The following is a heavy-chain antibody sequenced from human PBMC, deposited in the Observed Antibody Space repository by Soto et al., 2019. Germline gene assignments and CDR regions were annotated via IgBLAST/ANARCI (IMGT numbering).Heavy chain of an antibody. CDR2: IYTSGST. V-gene: IGHV4-4*07. CDR1: GSSISSYY. D-gene: IGHD6-13*01. Sequence: SETLSLTCTVSGSSISSYYWSWIRQPAGKGLEWIGRIYTSGSTNYNPSLKSRVTMSVDTSKNQFSLKLSSVTAADTAVYYCARARGTGSSSFEFDYWGQGTLVTVSS. J-gene: IGHJ4*02. CDR3: ARARGTGSSSFEFDY.